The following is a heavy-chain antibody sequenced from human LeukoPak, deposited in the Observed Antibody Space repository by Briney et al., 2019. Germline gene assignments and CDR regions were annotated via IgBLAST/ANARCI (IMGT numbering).Heavy chain of an antibody. CDR3: AREQSIAARIDY. CDR2: ISSSGSTI. Sequence: PGGSLRLSCAASGFAFSDYYMSWIRQAPGKGLEWVSYISSSGSTIYYADSVKGRFTISRDNAKNSLYLQMNSLRAEDTAVYYCAREQSIAARIDYWGQGTLVTVSS. V-gene: IGHV3-11*01. J-gene: IGHJ4*02. D-gene: IGHD6-6*01. CDR1: GFAFSDYY.